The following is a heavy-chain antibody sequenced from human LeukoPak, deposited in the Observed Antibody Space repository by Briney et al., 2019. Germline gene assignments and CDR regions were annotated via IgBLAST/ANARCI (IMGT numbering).Heavy chain of an antibody. CDR1: GGSISSGSYY. V-gene: IGHV4-61*02. CDR2: IYTSGST. Sequence: SETLSLTCTVSGGSISSGSYYWSWIRQPAGKGLEWIGRIYTSGSTNYNPSLKSRVTISVDTSKNQFSLKLSSVTAADTAVYYCARDVAPYCSSTSCYSEEVDYWGQGTLVTVSS. J-gene: IGHJ4*02. CDR3: ARDVAPYCSSTSCYSEEVDY. D-gene: IGHD2-2*01.